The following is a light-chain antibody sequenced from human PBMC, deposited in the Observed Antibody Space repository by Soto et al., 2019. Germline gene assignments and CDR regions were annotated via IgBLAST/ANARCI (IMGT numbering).Light chain of an antibody. CDR1: HVISSW. CDR3: QQVNSFPFT. CDR2: SAS. Sequence: DIQMNQSPSSVSGSVGSRVTITCRSAHVISSWLGLYQQKPGRAPKLLIYSASTLQSGVPSRFSGSGSGTDFTLTISSLQPEDFATYYCQQVNSFPFTFGQGTRLEIK. V-gene: IGKV1-12*01. J-gene: IGKJ5*01.